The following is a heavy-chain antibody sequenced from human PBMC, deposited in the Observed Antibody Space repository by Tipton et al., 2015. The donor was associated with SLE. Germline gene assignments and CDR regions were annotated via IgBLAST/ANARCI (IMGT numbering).Heavy chain of an antibody. J-gene: IGHJ4*02. CDR2: IKQDGSEK. Sequence: SLRLSCATSGFSFTCYWMGWVRQAPGKGLERVANIKQDGSEKYHVDSVKGRVTLSRDNAKNSLYLQMNSLRAEDTAVYYCARTLGSSSSVVAYWGQGTLVTVSS. V-gene: IGHV3-7*01. D-gene: IGHD6-6*01. CDR1: GFSFTCYW. CDR3: ARTLGSSSSVVAY.